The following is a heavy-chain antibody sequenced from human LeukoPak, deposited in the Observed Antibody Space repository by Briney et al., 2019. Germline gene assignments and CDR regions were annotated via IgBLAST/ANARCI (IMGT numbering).Heavy chain of an antibody. V-gene: IGHV1-69*13. CDR3: ARTIWFGELYYYYMDV. CDR1: GYTFSSYA. Sequence: GASVKVSCKASGYTFSSYAISWVRQAPGQGLEWMGGIIPIFGTANYAQKFQGRVTITADESTSTAYMELSSLRSEDTAVYYCARTIWFGELYYYYMDVWGKGTTVTVSS. D-gene: IGHD3-10*01. J-gene: IGHJ6*03. CDR2: IIPIFGTA.